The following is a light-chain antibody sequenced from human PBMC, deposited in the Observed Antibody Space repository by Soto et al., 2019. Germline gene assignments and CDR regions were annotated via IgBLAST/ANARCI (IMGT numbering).Light chain of an antibody. CDR2: WAS. CDR1: QSRSRSY. J-gene: IGKJ1*01. V-gene: IGKV3-20*01. Sequence: PGERPNLFWRASQSRSRSYLAWCKQKPGQAPRLLSYWASNRATGIPDRFSGSGSGTDFTLTISSLEPEDLAAYYCQQYNNWPRTCGQGTKVDIK. CDR3: QQYNNWPRT.